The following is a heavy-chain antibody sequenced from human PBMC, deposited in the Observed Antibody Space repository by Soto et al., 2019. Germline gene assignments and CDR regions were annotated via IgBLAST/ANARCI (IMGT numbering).Heavy chain of an antibody. V-gene: IGHV1-69*06. CDR3: ARPTREWLTPARDYYYGMDV. Sequence: QVQLVQSGAEVKKPGSSVKVSCKASGGTFSSYAISWVRQAPGQGLEWMGGIIPIFGTANYAQKFQGSVTITADKSTSPAYMELSSLRSEDTAVYYCARPTREWLTPARDYYYGMDVWGQGTTVTVSS. J-gene: IGHJ6*02. D-gene: IGHD3-3*01. CDR2: IIPIFGTA. CDR1: GGTFSSYA.